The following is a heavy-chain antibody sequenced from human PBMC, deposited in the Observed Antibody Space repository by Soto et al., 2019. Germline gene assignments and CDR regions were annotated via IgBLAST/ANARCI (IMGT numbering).Heavy chain of an antibody. D-gene: IGHD1-1*01. CDR1: GFNFRGFA. V-gene: IGHV3-23*01. CDR3: ARDRSFTTRKTEFGF. CDR2: ISGSGGST. Sequence: GLLRLRWGASGFNFRGFAISRVRQATRKGLDWVSAISGSGGSTYYRDSVKGRFTISRDNSKDTVYLQMNSLRAEDTAVYYCARDRSFTTRKTEFGFWGQGVLGT. J-gene: IGHJ4*02.